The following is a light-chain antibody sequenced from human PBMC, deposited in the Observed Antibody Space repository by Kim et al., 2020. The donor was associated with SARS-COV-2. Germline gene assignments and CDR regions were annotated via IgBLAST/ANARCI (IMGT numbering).Light chain of an antibody. V-gene: IGLV3-1*01. CDR2: QDS. J-gene: IGLJ3*02. CDR3: QAWDSSTGGV. Sequence: VAQGKTDSITCSGDKVGDKDACSYPEKPGQSPVLVIYQDSRRPSGIPERFSGSNSGNTATLTISGTQAMDEADYYCQAWDSSTGGVFGGGTQLTVL. CDR1: KVGDKD.